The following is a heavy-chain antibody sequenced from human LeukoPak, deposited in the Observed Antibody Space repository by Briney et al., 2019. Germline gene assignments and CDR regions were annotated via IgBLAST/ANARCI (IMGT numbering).Heavy chain of an antibody. V-gene: IGHV4-61*07. CDR3: ARHPTMGDFDY. D-gene: IGHD4/OR15-4a*01. CDR2: IYYSGST. Sequence: EWIGYIYYSGSTNYNPSLKIRVTISVDTSKNQFSLKLSSVTAADTDVYYCARHPTMGDFDYWGQGTLVTVSS. J-gene: IGHJ4*02.